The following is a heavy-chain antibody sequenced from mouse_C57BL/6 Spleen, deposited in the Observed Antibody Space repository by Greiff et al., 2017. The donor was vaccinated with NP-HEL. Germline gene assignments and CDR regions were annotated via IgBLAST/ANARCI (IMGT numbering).Heavy chain of an antibody. CDR2: IWSGGST. V-gene: IGHV2-2*01. CDR1: GFSLTSYG. D-gene: IGHD2-4*01. CDR3: AEHYDEAFAY. Sequence: QVQLQQSGPGLVQPSQSLSITCTASGFSLTSYGVHWVRQSPGKGLEWLGVIWSGGSTDYNAAFISRLSISKDNSKSQVFFKMNSLQADDTAIYYCAEHYDEAFAYWGQGTLVTVSA. J-gene: IGHJ3*01.